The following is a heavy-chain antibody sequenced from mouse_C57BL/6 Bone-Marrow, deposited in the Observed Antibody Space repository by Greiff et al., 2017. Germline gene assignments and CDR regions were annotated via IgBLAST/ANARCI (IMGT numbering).Heavy chain of an antibody. J-gene: IGHJ4*01. CDR2: IYPGSGST. D-gene: IGHD1-1*02. V-gene: IGHV1-55*01. Sequence: QVQLQQPGAELVKPGASVKMSCKASGYTFTSYWITWVKQRPGQGLEWIGDIYPGSGSTNYNEKFKSKATLTVDTSSSTAYMQLSSLTSEDSAVYYWARRGGSMDYYAMDYWGQGTSVTVSS. CDR3: ARRGGSMDYYAMDY. CDR1: GYTFTSYW.